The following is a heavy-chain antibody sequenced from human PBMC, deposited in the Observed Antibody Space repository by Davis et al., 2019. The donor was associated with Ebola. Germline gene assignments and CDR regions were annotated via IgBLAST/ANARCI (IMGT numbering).Heavy chain of an antibody. D-gene: IGHD3-22*01. CDR1: GFTFDDYG. Sequence: SLKISCATSGFTFDDYGMHWVRQVPGKGLEWVSGINLNRSDIGYADSVKGRFSMSRDNAKNSLYLQMNSLRAEDTALYYCAKDFDDSSGYLDYWGQGTLVIVSS. CDR2: INLNRSDI. V-gene: IGHV3-9*01. J-gene: IGHJ4*02. CDR3: AKDFDDSSGYLDY.